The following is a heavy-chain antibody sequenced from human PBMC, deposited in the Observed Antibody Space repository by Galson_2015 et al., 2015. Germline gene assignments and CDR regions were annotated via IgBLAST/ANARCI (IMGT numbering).Heavy chain of an antibody. CDR1: GFTFSDHY. V-gene: IGHV3-72*01. CDR2: TRNKANSYTT. Sequence: SLRLSCAASGFTFSDHYMDWVRQAPGKGLEWVGRTRNKANSYTTEYAASVKGRFTISRDDSKNSLYLQMNSLKTEDTAVYYCARDGFDSSFDYWGQGTLVTVSS. CDR3: ARDGFDSSFDY. D-gene: IGHD3-22*01. J-gene: IGHJ4*02.